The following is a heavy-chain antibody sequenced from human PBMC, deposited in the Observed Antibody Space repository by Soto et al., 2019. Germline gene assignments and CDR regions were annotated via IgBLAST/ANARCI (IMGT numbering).Heavy chain of an antibody. Sequence: QMQLVQPGAEVKKPGSSVKVSCKASGGTLSSFINYPINWVRQAPGQGLEWMGGIVPNVGTVNYAQKIQGRVTITADKSTGTAYMELSSLRSEDTALYYCARRDTSGFLRYFDNWGQGTLVTVSS. CDR1: GGTLSSFINYP. D-gene: IGHD3-3*01. CDR3: ARRDTSGFLRYFDN. J-gene: IGHJ4*02. V-gene: IGHV1-69*06. CDR2: IVPNVGTV.